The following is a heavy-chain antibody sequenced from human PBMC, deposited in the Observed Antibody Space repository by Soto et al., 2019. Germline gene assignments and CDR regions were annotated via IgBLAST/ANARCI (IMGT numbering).Heavy chain of an antibody. D-gene: IGHD1-7*01. CDR2: IDYSGST. V-gene: IGHV4-61*01. Sequence: QVQLQESGPGLVKPSETLSLTCSVSGGSVSGSSHYWNWIRQTPGKGLEWIGYIDYSGSTKYSTSLKSRVFISVDTSKTQFSLKMSSVTAAATAVYYCARGGTSSRRAVAGYFHYWGQGIQVTVSS. J-gene: IGHJ1*01. CDR3: ARGGTSSRRAVAGYFHY. CDR1: GGSVSGSSHY.